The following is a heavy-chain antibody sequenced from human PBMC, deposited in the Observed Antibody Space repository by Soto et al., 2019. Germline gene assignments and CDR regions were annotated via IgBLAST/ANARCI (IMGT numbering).Heavy chain of an antibody. CDR2: MYYSGIT. CDR3: ARMGWDDSSRKWFDP. CDR1: GGSISSADYY. V-gene: IGHV4-30-4*01. J-gene: IGHJ5*02. D-gene: IGHD1-26*01. Sequence: QVQLQDSGPGLVKPSQTLSLTCTVSGGSISSADYYWSWIRQPPGKGLEWIGYMYYSGITYYNPSLKSRVALSVDTSKNQLSMKLTSVTAADTAVYYCARMGWDDSSRKWFDPWGQGTLVTVSP.